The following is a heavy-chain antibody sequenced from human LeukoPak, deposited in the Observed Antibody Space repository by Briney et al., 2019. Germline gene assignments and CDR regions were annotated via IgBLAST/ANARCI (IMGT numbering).Heavy chain of an antibody. J-gene: IGHJ6*03. V-gene: IGHV4-59*01. Sequence: SETLSLTCTVSGGSISSYYGSWIRQPPGKRLDWIGYIYYSGSTNYNPSLKSRVTISVDTSKNQFSLKLSSVTAADTAVYYCARLPARGYGDSYYMDVWGKGTTVTISS. CDR1: GGSISSYY. CDR3: ARLPARGYGDSYYMDV. CDR2: IYYSGST. D-gene: IGHD4-17*01.